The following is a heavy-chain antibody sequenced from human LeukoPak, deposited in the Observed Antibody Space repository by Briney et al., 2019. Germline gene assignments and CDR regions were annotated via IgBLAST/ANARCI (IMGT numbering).Heavy chain of an antibody. CDR1: GFTFSSYS. J-gene: IGHJ4*02. CDR2: ISSRSGYI. D-gene: IGHD6-19*01. Sequence: GESLRLSCAASGFTFSSYSMSWVRQAPGKGLEWVSSISSRSGYIYYGDSVKGRFTISRDNAKNSLYLQMNTLRAEDTAVYYCASFDSSGWHYFDYWGQGTLVTVSA. V-gene: IGHV3-21*01. CDR3: ASFDSSGWHYFDY.